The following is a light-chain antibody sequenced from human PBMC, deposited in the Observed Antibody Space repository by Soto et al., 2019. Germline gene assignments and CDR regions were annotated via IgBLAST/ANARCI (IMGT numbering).Light chain of an antibody. CDR3: SSNYRFTPLV. V-gene: IGLV2-14*01. CDR1: SSDVGGYKY. J-gene: IGLJ1*01. Sequence: QSVLTQPASVSESPGQSITISCTGSSSDVGGYKYVSWYQQHPGKAPKLLIYDVTNRPSGVSNRFSGSKSGYTASLTISGLQSEYENEYYCSSNYRFTPLVFGPGSK. CDR2: DVT.